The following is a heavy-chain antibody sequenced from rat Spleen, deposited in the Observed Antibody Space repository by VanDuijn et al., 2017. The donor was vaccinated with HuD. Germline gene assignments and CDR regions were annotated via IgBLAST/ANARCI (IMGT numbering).Heavy chain of an antibody. CDR1: GFAFSNYD. V-gene: IGHV5-25*01. Sequence: EVQLVESGGGLVQPERSMKLSCATSGFAFSNYDMAWVRQAPTKGLEWVASISTGGGGTYYPDSVKGRFTISRDNAKSTLYLQMNSLRSEDTATYYCTLLTTDYWGQGVMVTVSS. D-gene: IGHD1-10*01. CDR2: ISTGGGGT. CDR3: TLLTTDY. J-gene: IGHJ2*01.